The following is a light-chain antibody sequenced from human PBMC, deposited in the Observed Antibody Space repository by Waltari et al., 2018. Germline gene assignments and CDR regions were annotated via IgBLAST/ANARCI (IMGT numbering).Light chain of an antibody. J-gene: IGKJ1*01. CDR2: KTS. CDR1: QNIDRW. Sequence: DIQMTQSPSTLSASVGERVTLTCRASQNIDRWLAWYQQKPGKAPKLLIHKTSSLESGVASRFSGSGYGTEFTLTISSLQPDDFATYYCQEYRTYRTFGQGTKVEIK. CDR3: QEYRTYRT. V-gene: IGKV1-5*03.